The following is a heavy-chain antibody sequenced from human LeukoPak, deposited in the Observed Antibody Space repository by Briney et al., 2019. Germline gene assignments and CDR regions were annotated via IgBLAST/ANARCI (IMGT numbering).Heavy chain of an antibody. J-gene: IGHJ4*02. V-gene: IGHV3-23*01. CDR1: GFTFSNYA. CDR2: IGGTGHST. CDR3: AKDTVVITTSGFDY. Sequence: GGSLRLSCAASGFTFSNYAMNWVRQAPGKGLEWVSGIGGTGHSTYYADSVKGRFTVSRDNSKNTLYLQMNSLRAEDTAVYYCAKDTVVITTSGFDYWGQGTLVTVSS. D-gene: IGHD3-22*01.